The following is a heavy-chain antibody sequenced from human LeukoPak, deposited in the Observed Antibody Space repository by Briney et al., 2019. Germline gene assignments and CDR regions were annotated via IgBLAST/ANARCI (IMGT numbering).Heavy chain of an antibody. CDR2: IYYSGST. CDR1: DGSISSSSYY. Sequence: SETLSLTCTVSDGSISSSSYYWGWIRQPPGKGLEWIGTIYYSGSTYYSPSLKSRVAISVDTSKNQFSLKLSSVTAADTAVYYCANYCSSSSCHIRRAFDIWGQGTMVTVSS. CDR3: ANYCSSSSCHIRRAFDI. J-gene: IGHJ3*02. D-gene: IGHD2-2*02. V-gene: IGHV4-39*01.